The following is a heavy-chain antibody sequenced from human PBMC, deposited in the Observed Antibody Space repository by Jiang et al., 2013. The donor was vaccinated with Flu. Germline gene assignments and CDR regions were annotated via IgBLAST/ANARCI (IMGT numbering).Heavy chain of an antibody. J-gene: IGHJ4*02. Sequence: SGAEVKKPGSSVKVSCKASGGTFSSYAISWARQAPGQGLEWVGVIDPSVGSTKYVQNFQGRVTMTSDGSTSTVYLDLRSLNSGDTATYFCARVRGDGTVFDNWGQGTLVTVSS. CDR2: IDPSVGST. CDR3: ARVRGDGTVFDN. D-gene: IGHD6-13*01. CDR1: GGTFSSYA. V-gene: IGHV1-69*05.